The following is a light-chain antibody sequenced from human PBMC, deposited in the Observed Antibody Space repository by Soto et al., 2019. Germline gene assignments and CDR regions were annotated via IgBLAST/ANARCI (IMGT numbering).Light chain of an antibody. V-gene: IGKV3-20*01. CDR1: QSVSSSY. Sequence: EIVLTQSPGTLSLSPGERATLSCRASQSVSSSYLAWYQQKPGQAPRLLIYGASSSATGIPDRSSGSGSGTDFTLTISRLEPEDFAVYYCQQYGSSPWTFGQGTKVEIK. J-gene: IGKJ1*01. CDR2: GAS. CDR3: QQYGSSPWT.